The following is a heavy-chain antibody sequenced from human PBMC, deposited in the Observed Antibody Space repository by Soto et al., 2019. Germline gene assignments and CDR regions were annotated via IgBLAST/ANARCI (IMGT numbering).Heavy chain of an antibody. V-gene: IGHV1-18*01. D-gene: IGHD6-19*01. J-gene: IGHJ4*02. CDR3: ARRVFRASIAVDEDY. Sequence: QVQLVQSGAEVKKPGASVKVSCKASGYTFTSYGISWVRQAPGQGLEWMGWISAYNGNTNYAQKLQGRVTMTTDTYTSTAYMELRSLRSDDTAVYYCARRVFRASIAVDEDYWGQGTLVTVSS. CDR1: GYTFTSYG. CDR2: ISAYNGNT.